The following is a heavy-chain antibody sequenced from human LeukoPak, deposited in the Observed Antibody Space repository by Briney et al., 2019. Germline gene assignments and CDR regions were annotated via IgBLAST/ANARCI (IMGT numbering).Heavy chain of an antibody. J-gene: IGHJ4*02. CDR2: VSGSGDGT. D-gene: IGHD4-17*01. CDR1: GFTFTSYA. V-gene: IGHV3-23*01. CDR3: AKERLGGNYGDYAVDY. Sequence: QAGGSLRLSCAASGFTFTSYAMSWVRQAPGKGREWVSSVSGSGDGTYYADSVKGRFTISRDNSKKTLDLHMDSLRAEDTAVYYCAKERLGGNYGDYAVDYWGQGTMVTVSS.